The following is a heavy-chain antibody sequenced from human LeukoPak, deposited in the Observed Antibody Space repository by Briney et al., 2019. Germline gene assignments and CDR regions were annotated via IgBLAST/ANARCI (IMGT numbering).Heavy chain of an antibody. J-gene: IGHJ6*03. CDR2: ISAYNGNT. Sequence: ASVKVSCKASGYTFTTYGISWVRQAPGQGLEWMGWISAYNGNTDFAQKVQARVNMTTDTSTSTVYMELRSLRDDDTAVYYCARSNRGFNSGFFFHMDVWGKGTTVTVSS. D-gene: IGHD5-18*01. CDR1: GYTFTTYG. CDR3: ARSNRGFNSGFFFHMDV. V-gene: IGHV1-18*01.